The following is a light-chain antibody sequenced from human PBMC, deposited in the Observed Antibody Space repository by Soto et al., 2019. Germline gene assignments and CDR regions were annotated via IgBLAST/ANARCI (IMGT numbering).Light chain of an antibody. CDR3: QPSHGSPYT. CDR2: AAS. Sequence: DIQMTQSPSSLSASVGDRVTITCRASQTISTYLNWYQQKPGKAPKLLIYAASTLQSGVPSRFSGSGPGTDFTLTINSLQPEDFATYYCQPSHGSPYTFGQGTKLEIK. CDR1: QTISTY. V-gene: IGKV1-39*01. J-gene: IGKJ2*01.